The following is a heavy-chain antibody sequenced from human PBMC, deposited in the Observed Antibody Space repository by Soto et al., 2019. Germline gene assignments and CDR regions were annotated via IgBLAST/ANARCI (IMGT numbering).Heavy chain of an antibody. D-gene: IGHD2-15*01. J-gene: IGHJ4*02. Sequence: QVQLVQSGAEVKKPGSSVKVSCKASGGTVSNSAISWLRQAPGQGLEWMGGIIPIFGPAIYARKFRGRVTIAADESTSTAYMELSTVRSEDTAVYYCGRGSSWTKVEYWGQGTQVTVSS. CDR2: IIPIFGPA. CDR3: GRGSSWTKVEY. CDR1: GGTVSNSA. V-gene: IGHV1-69*01.